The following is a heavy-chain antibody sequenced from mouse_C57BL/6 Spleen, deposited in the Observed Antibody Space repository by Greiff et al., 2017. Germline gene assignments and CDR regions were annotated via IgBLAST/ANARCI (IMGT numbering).Heavy chain of an antibody. Sequence: QVQLQQSGAELVRPGASVKLSCKASGYTFTDYYINWVKQRPGQGLEWIARIYPGSGNTYYNEKFKGKATLTAEKSSSTAYMQLSSLTSEDSAVYFCALWGYLDYWGQGTTLTVSA. CDR1: GYTFTDYY. V-gene: IGHV1-76*01. D-gene: IGHD1-1*02. J-gene: IGHJ2*01. CDR2: IYPGSGNT. CDR3: ALWGYLDY.